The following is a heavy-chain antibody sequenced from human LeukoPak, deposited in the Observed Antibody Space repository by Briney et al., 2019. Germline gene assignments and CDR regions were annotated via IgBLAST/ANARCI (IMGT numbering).Heavy chain of an antibody. V-gene: IGHV3-7*01. CDR2: IKQDGRGT. J-gene: IGHJ4*02. CDR1: GFTFSSYW. CDR3: ARSAYSSSAAK. Sequence: PGGSLRLSCVVSGFTFSSYWMSWVRQAPGKGVEWVASIKQDGRGTYYVDSLKGRFTISRDNAKNSLYLQMNSLRAEDTAVYFCARSAYSSSAAKWGQGTLVTVSS. D-gene: IGHD6-13*01.